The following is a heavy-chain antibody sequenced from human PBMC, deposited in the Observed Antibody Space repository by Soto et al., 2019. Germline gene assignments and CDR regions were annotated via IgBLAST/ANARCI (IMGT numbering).Heavy chain of an antibody. Sequence: QVQLQESGPGLVKPSQTLSLTCTVSGGSISSGDYYWSWIRQPPGKGLEWIGYIYYSGSTYYNPSLKSRVTISVAKSKNQFSLKLSSVTAADTAVYCCARDTGDYGIDYWGQGTLVTVSS. CDR3: ARDTGDYGIDY. CDR1: GGSISSGDYY. V-gene: IGHV4-30-4*01. J-gene: IGHJ4*02. CDR2: IYYSGST. D-gene: IGHD4-17*01.